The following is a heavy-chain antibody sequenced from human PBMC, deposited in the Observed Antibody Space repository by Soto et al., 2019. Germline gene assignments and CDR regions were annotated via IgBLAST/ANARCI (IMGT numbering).Heavy chain of an antibody. CDR3: ARVVGPVGAPGGIDC. CDR2: IIPIFGTA. Sequence: QVQLVQSGAEVKKPGSSVKVSCKASGGTFSSYAISWVRQAPGQGLEWMGGIIPIFGTANYGLKFQGRVTITADESTSTAYMELSSLRSEDTAVYYCARVVGPVGAPGGIDCWGQGTLVTVCS. D-gene: IGHD2-15*01. V-gene: IGHV1-69*01. J-gene: IGHJ4*02. CDR1: GGTFSSYA.